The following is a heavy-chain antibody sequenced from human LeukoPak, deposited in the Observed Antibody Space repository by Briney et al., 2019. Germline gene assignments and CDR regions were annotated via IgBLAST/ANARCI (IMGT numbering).Heavy chain of an antibody. CDR2: INPNSGGT. J-gene: IGHJ5*02. D-gene: IGHD4-17*01. CDR3: ARYGSWFDP. CDR1: GYTLTDYY. V-gene: IGHV1-2*02. Sequence: ASVKVSCKASGYTLTDYYVHWVRQAPGQGLEWMGWINPNSGGTNYAQKFQGRVTMTRDTSITTAYMELSRLRSDDTAVYYCARYGSWFDPWGQGTLVTVSS.